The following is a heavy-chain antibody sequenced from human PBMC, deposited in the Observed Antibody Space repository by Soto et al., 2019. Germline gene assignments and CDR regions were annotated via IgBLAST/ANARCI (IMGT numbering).Heavy chain of an antibody. CDR1: GYTFTSYD. CDR2: MNPNSGNT. V-gene: IGHV1-8*01. CDR3: ARALPEVRYFDCLLTYYYHHYYLAF. J-gene: IGHJ6*03. D-gene: IGHD3-9*01. Sequence: ASVKVSCKASGYTFTSYDINWVRQATGQGLEWMGWMNPNSGNTGYAQKFQGRVTMTRNTSISTAYMELSSLRSEDTAVYYCARALPEVRYFDCLLTYYYHHYYLAFWGKGTTVPVSS.